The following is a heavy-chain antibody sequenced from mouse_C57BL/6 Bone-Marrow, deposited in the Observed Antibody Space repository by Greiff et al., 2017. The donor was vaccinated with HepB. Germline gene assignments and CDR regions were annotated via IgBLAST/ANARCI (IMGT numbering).Heavy chain of an antibody. CDR1: GYSITSGYY. J-gene: IGHJ3*01. CDR2: ISYDGSN. Sequence: VQLKESGPGLVKPSQSLSLTCSVTGYSITSGYYWNWIRQFPGNKLEWMGYISYDGSNNYNPSLKNRISITRDTSKNQFFLKLNSVTTEDTATYYCASLTRFAYWGQGTLVTVSA. CDR3: ASLTRFAY. V-gene: IGHV3-6*01.